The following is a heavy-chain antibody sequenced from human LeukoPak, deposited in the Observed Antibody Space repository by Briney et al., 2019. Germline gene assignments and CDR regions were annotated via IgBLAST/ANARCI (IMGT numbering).Heavy chain of an antibody. D-gene: IGHD3-9*01. Sequence: PSETLSLTCAVYGGSFSGYYWSWIRQPPGKGLEWIGEINHSGSTNYNPSLKSRVTISVDTSKNQFSLKLSSVTAADTAVYYCASPRDDYDILTGYRNDAFDIWGQGTMVTVSS. CDR1: GGSFSGYY. J-gene: IGHJ3*02. CDR2: INHSGST. CDR3: ASPRDDYDILTGYRNDAFDI. V-gene: IGHV4-34*01.